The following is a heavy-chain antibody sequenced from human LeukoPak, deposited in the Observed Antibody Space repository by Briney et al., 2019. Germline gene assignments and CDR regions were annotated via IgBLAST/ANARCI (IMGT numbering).Heavy chain of an antibody. D-gene: IGHD4-17*01. CDR2: ISDRGST. Sequence: SETLSLTCSVSSGSMTTYYWGWIRQPPGKTLEWIGYISDRGSTDYNPSLKSRVTISIDTSNNRFSLRLTSVTAADTAMYYCARLNRVSDDYGDWFDPWGQGTLVTVSS. CDR1: SGSMTTYY. V-gene: IGHV4-59*08. CDR3: ARLNRVSDDYGDWFDP. J-gene: IGHJ5*02.